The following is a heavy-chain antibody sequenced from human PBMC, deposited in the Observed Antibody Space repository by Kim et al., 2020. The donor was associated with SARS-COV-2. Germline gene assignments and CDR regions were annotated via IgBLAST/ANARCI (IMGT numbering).Heavy chain of an antibody. D-gene: IGHD1-26*01. V-gene: IGHV3-13*01. J-gene: IGHJ5*02. CDR1: GFTFSNHD. Sequence: GGSLRLSCAASGFTFSNHDMHWVRQTTGKGLEWVSAIGPTGHTYYPGSVKGRFTISRENAKNSLFLQIDSLRAGDTAVYYCARGRIVGGTSGWLDPWGQGTLVIVSS. CDR2: IGPTGHT. CDR3: ARGRIVGGTSGWLDP.